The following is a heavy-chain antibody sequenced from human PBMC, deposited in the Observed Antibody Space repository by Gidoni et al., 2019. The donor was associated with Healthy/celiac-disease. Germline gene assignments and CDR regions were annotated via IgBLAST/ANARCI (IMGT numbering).Heavy chain of an antibody. J-gene: IGHJ3*02. V-gene: IGHV3-15*01. D-gene: IGHD3-10*01. CDR3: TTDTWYGSGVFDI. Sequence: EVQLVESGGGLVKPGGSRRLSCAASGLTFSNAWMNWVRQAPGKGLEWFGRIKSKTYGGTTHYAAPVKGRFSISRDDSKNTLYLQMNSLKTEDTAVYYCTTDTWYGSGVFDIWGQGTMVTVSS. CDR1: GLTFSNAW. CDR2: IKSKTYGGTT.